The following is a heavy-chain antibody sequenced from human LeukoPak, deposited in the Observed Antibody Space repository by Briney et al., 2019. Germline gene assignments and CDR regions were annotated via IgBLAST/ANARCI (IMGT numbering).Heavy chain of an antibody. CDR2: ISGSGGST. J-gene: IGHJ4*02. V-gene: IGHV3-23*01. CDR1: GFTFSSYA. Sequence: LSGGSLRLSCAASGFTFSSYAMSWVRQAPGKGLEWVSAISGSGGSTYYADSVKGRFTISRDNSKNTLYLQMNSLRAEDTAVYYCARELAAAGKTIFDCWGQGTLVTVSS. D-gene: IGHD6-13*01. CDR3: ARELAAAGKTIFDC.